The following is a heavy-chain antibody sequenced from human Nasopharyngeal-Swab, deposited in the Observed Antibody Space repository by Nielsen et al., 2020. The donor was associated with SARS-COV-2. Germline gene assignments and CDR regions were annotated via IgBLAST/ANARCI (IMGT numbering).Heavy chain of an antibody. Sequence: SETLSLTCAVYGGSFSGYYWSWIRQPTGKGLEWIGEINHSGSTNYNPSLKSRVTISVDTSKNQFSLKLSSVTAADTAVYYCARCGWGSGSYPYSYYYYMDVWGKGTTVTVSS. D-gene: IGHD3-10*01. V-gene: IGHV4-34*01. CDR2: INHSGST. CDR3: ARCGWGSGSYPYSYYYYMDV. J-gene: IGHJ6*03. CDR1: GGSFSGYY.